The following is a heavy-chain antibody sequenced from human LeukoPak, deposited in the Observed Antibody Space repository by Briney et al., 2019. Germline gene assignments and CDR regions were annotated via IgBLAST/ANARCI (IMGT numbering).Heavy chain of an antibody. Sequence: GGSLRLSCAASGFTFSSYWMSWVRQAPGKGLEWVANIKQDGSEKYYVDSVKGRFTISRDNAKNSLYLQMNSLRAEDTAVYYCARDQGYCSGGSCYSFFDAFDIWGQGTMVTVSS. CDR2: IKQDGSEK. CDR3: ARDQGYCSGGSCYSFFDAFDI. D-gene: IGHD2-15*01. V-gene: IGHV3-7*01. J-gene: IGHJ3*02. CDR1: GFTFSSYW.